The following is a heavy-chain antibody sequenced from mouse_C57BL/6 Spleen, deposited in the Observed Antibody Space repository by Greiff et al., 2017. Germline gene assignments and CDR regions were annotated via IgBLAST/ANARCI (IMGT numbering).Heavy chain of an antibody. CDR3: ARGLYYSNYGAMDY. V-gene: IGHV5-4*01. Sequence: EVQLQESGGGLVKPGGSLKLSCAASGFTFSSYGMSWVRQTPEKRLEWVATLSDGGSYTYYPDNVKGRFTISRDNAKNNLYLQMSHLKSEDTAMYYCARGLYYSNYGAMDYWGQGTSVTVSS. J-gene: IGHJ4*01. CDR2: LSDGGSYT. D-gene: IGHD2-5*01. CDR1: GFTFSSYG.